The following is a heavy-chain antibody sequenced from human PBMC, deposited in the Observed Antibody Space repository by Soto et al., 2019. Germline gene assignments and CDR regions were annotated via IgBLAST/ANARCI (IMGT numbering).Heavy chain of an antibody. CDR3: AKGYCSSTSCYPAGMDV. J-gene: IGHJ6*02. CDR2: ISWNSGSI. CDR1: GFTFDIYA. D-gene: IGHD2-2*01. V-gene: IGHV3-9*01. Sequence: SLRLSCAASGFTFDIYAVHWVRQAPGKGLEWVSGISWNSGSIGYADSVKGRFTISRDNAKNSLYLQMNSLRAEDTALYYCAKGYCSSTSCYPAGMDVWGQGTTVTVSS.